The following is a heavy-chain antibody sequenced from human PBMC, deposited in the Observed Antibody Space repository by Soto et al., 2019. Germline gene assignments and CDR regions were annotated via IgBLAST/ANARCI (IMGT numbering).Heavy chain of an antibody. CDR3: ARHISGGSYWAVKSYYYGMDV. Sequence: PSETLSLTCTVSGGSISSSSYYWGWIRQPPGKGLEWIGGIYYSGSTYYNPSLKSRVTISVDTSKNQFSLKLSSVTAADTAVYYCARHISGGSYWAVKSYYYGMDVWGQGTTVTVSS. V-gene: IGHV4-39*01. CDR1: GGSISSSSYY. CDR2: IYYSGST. J-gene: IGHJ6*02. D-gene: IGHD1-26*01.